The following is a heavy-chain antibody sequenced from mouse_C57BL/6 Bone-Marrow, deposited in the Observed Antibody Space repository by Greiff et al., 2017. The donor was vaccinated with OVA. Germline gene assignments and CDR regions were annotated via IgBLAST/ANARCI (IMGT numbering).Heavy chain of an antibody. CDR1: GFNIKDDY. V-gene: IGHV14-4*01. CDR3: TTYYGNYVAMDY. Sequence: EVQLQQSGAELVRPGASVKLSCTASGFNIKDDYMHWVKQRPEQGLEWIGWIDPENGDTEYASKFQGKATITADTSSNTAYLQLSSLTSEDTAVYYCTTYYGNYVAMDYWGQGTPVTVSS. J-gene: IGHJ4*01. D-gene: IGHD2-1*01. CDR2: IDPENGDT.